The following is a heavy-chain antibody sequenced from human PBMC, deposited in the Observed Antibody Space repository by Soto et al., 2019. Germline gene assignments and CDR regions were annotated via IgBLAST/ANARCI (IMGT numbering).Heavy chain of an antibody. CDR2: MNPNSGNT. V-gene: IGHV1-8*01. D-gene: IGHD6-19*01. CDR3: ARDHSSGWYGPYYCYGMDV. Sequence: QVQLVQSGAEVKKPGASVKVSCKASGYTFTSYDINWVRQATGQGLEWMGWMNPNSGNTGYAQKFQGRVTMTRNTSISTAYMELSSLRSADTAVYYCARDHSSGWYGPYYCYGMDVWGQGTTVTVSS. CDR1: GYTFTSYD. J-gene: IGHJ6*02.